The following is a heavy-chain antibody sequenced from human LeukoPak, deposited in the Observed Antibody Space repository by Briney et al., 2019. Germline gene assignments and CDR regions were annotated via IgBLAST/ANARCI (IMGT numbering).Heavy chain of an antibody. CDR1: GFTFSSYS. CDR3: ARAIVGATIDY. V-gene: IGHV3-21*01. Sequence: GGSLRLSCAASGFTFSSYSMNWVRQAPGKGLEWVSSVSSSSSYIYYADSVKGRFTISRDNAKNSLYLQMNSLRAEDTAVYYCARAIVGATIDYWGQGTLVTVSS. D-gene: IGHD1-26*01. CDR2: VSSSSSYI. J-gene: IGHJ4*02.